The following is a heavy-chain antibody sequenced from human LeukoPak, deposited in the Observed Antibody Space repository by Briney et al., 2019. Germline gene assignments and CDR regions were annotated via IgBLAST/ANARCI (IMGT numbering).Heavy chain of an antibody. CDR2: ISSDGSRT. CDR3: AGSLREGWFDP. Sequence: GGSLRLSCVASGFTLRNYWMHWVRQAPGKGLVWVSHISSDGSRTTYADSVKGRFTISRDNAKNTLYLQMNSLRADDTAVYYCAGSLREGWFDPWGQGTLVVVSS. D-gene: IGHD3-16*01. V-gene: IGHV3-74*01. J-gene: IGHJ5*02. CDR1: GFTLRNYW.